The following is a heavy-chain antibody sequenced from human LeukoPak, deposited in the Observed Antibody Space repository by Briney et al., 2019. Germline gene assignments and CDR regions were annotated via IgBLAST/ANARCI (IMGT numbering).Heavy chain of an antibody. CDR2: FDPEDGET. D-gene: IGHD6-19*01. CDR1: GYTLTELP. Sequence: GASVKVSCKVSGYTLTELPMHWVRQAPGKGLEWMGGFDPEDGETIYAQKFQGRVTMTEDTSTDTAYMELSSLRSEDTAVYYCATPLAVAGTHAFDIWGQGTMVTVSS. V-gene: IGHV1-24*01. J-gene: IGHJ3*02. CDR3: ATPLAVAGTHAFDI.